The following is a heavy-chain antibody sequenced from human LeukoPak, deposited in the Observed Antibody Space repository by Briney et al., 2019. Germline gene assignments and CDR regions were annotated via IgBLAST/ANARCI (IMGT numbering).Heavy chain of an antibody. V-gene: IGHV3-23*01. CDR1: GFTFSTYA. Sequence: GGSLRLSCAASGFTFSTYAMTWVRQAPGKGLEWVSLISGTGGSTYYAGSVKGRFTISRDNSKNTLYLQMNSLRAEDTAVYYCAKDYEPLVGVHRWGDWFDPWGQGTLVTVSS. D-gene: IGHD1-26*01. CDR3: AKDYEPLVGVHRWGDWFDP. J-gene: IGHJ5*02. CDR2: ISGTGGST.